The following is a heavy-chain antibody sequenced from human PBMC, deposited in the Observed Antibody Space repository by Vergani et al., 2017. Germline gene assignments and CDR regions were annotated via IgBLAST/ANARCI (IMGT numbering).Heavy chain of an antibody. D-gene: IGHD3-22*01. CDR2: ISAYNGNT. CDR1: GGTFTSYG. Sequence: QFQLVQSGAEVKKPGSSVKVSCKASGGTFTSYGSSWVRQAPGQGLEWMGWISAYNGNTNYAQKLQGRVTLTTDTSTSTAYMELRSLRSDGTAVYYCACVTPMIVVGIAWCDYYGMDGWGQGP. J-gene: IGHJ6*01. V-gene: IGHV1-18*01. CDR3: ACVTPMIVVGIAWCDYYGMDG.